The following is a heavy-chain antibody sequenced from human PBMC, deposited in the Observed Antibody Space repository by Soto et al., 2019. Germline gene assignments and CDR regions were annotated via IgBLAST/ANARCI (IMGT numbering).Heavy chain of an antibody. Sequence: QMQLVQSGPEVKKPGTSVKVSCKASGFTFTSSAMQWVRQARGQRLEWIGWIVVGSGNTNYAQKFQERVTITRDMSTSTAYMELSSLRSEDTAVYYCVAAQPRDCSSTSCHPWYFDLWGRGTLVTVSS. D-gene: IGHD2-2*01. J-gene: IGHJ2*01. CDR1: GFTFTSSA. CDR2: IVVGSGNT. CDR3: VAAQPRDCSSTSCHPWYFDL. V-gene: IGHV1-58*02.